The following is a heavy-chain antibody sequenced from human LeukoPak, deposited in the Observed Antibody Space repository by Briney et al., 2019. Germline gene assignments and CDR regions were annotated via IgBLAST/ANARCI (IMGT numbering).Heavy chain of an antibody. V-gene: IGHV4-59*01. D-gene: IGHD2-15*01. CDR1: GDSISGFY. J-gene: IGHJ3*01. Sequence: SETLSLTCTVSGDSISGFYWSWIRQPPGKGLEWIGYIYHTGCTNSHPSLKSRVTISIDPSKNQFSLRLTSLTAADTAVYYCARQVVAAKDDAIDFWGQGTMVTVSS. CDR3: ARQVVAAKDDAIDF. CDR2: IYHTGCT.